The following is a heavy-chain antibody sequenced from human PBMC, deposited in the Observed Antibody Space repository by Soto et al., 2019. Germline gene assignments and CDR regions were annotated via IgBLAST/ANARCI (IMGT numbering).Heavy chain of an antibody. V-gene: IGHV3-33*06. D-gene: IGHD3-22*01. J-gene: IGHJ4*02. Sequence: GSLRLACSASGFMFSNYGMHWVRQAAGKGLEWVARIYFYGSFENYADSVKGRFTISRDNSKSTLWLQMNSLRVEDTAVYYCAKSGGGGYDSNTDYSGGLLMGPSWGQGTPVTVYS. CDR1: GFMFSNYG. CDR3: AKSGGGGYDSNTDYSGGLLMGPS. CDR2: IYFYGSFE.